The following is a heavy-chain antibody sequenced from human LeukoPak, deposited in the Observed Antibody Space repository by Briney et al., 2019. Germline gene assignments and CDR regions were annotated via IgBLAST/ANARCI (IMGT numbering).Heavy chain of an antibody. CDR3: ARDQLAGRWFDP. CDR1: GFTFSDYY. Sequence: GGSLRLYCAASGFTFSDYYMSWIRQAPGKGLEWVSYISSSSSYTNYADSVKGRFTISRDNAKNSLYLQMNSLRAEDTAVYYCARDQLAGRWFDPWGQGTLVTVSS. J-gene: IGHJ5*02. CDR2: ISSSSSYT. V-gene: IGHV3-11*06.